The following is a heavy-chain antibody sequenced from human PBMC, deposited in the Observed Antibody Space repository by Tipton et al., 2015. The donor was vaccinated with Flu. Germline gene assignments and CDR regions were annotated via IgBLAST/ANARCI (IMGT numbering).Heavy chain of an antibody. V-gene: IGHV4-59*01. Sequence: TLSLTCTVSGGSISSYYWSWIRRPPGKGLEWIGYIYYSGSTNYNPSLKSRVTISVDTSKNQFSLKLSSVTAADTAVYYCARELGATGEGFDYWGQGTLVTVSS. J-gene: IGHJ4*02. CDR1: GGSISSYY. D-gene: IGHD1-26*01. CDR3: ARELGATGEGFDY. CDR2: IYYSGST.